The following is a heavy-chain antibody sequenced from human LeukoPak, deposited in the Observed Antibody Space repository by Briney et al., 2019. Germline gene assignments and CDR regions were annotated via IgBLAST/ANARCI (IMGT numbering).Heavy chain of an antibody. J-gene: IGHJ4*02. CDR3: ARGSSGTWDD. D-gene: IGHD6-25*01. Sequence: GGSLRLSCAASGFTFSRYWMTWVRQAPGKGLEWVANINEEGSGKYYVDSVKGRFTISRDNAKNSVYLQMNSLRAEDTAVFYCARGSSGTWDDWGQGTLVTVSS. V-gene: IGHV3-7*01. CDR2: INEEGSGK. CDR1: GFTFSRYW.